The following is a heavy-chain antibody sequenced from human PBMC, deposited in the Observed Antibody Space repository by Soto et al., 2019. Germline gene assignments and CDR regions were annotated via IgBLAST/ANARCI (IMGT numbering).Heavy chain of an antibody. CDR2: IYPGESDT. Sequence: GESLKISCKASGYSFTTYWIAWVRQMPGKGLEWMGVIYPGESDTRYSSSFQGPVTISADRSISIAYLQWSSLKASDTAMYYCARVSRPRALGIAAGYYYYYDMDVWGQGTTVTVSS. CDR1: GYSFTTYW. J-gene: IGHJ6*02. V-gene: IGHV5-51*01. CDR3: ARVSRPRALGIAAGYYYYYDMDV. D-gene: IGHD2-21*01.